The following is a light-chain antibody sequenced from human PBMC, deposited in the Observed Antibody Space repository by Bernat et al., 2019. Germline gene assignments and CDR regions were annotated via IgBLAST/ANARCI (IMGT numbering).Light chain of an antibody. CDR3: QQYDNLSSWT. Sequence: DVQMTQSPSSLSASVGDRVTISCRASQNINTYLNWYQQKPGKAPKLLIYDASNLETGVPSRFSGSGSGTDFTFTISSLQPEDIATYYCQQYDNLSSWTFGQGTKVEIK. V-gene: IGKV1-33*01. CDR1: QNINTY. J-gene: IGKJ1*01. CDR2: DAS.